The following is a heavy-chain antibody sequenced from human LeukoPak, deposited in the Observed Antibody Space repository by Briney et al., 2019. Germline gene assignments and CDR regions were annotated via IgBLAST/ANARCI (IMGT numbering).Heavy chain of an antibody. CDR2: DYYSGSS. Sequence: SETLSLTCTVSGGSITDYYWGWIRQPPGKGLGWIGYDYYSGSSNYNPSLKSRVTISLDTSKNQFSLKMSSVTAADTAVYYCARDLKLDGSSGYYAFDIWGQGTMVTVSS. CDR3: ARDLKLDGSSGYYAFDI. CDR1: GGSITDYY. D-gene: IGHD3-22*01. V-gene: IGHV4-59*01. J-gene: IGHJ3*02.